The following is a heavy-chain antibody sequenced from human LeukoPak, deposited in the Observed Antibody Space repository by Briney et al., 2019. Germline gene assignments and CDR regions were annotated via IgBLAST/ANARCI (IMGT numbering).Heavy chain of an antibody. CDR3: ARYGVSLDY. D-gene: IGHD3-3*01. CDR2: IWYDGSNK. V-gene: IGHV3-33*01. CDR1: GYTFSSYG. J-gene: IGHJ4*02. Sequence: PGGSLRLSCAASGYTFSSYGMHWVRQAPGKGLEWVADIWYDGSNKYYADSVKGRFTISRDNSKNTLYLQMNSLRAEDTAVYYCARYGVSLDYWGQGTLVTVSS.